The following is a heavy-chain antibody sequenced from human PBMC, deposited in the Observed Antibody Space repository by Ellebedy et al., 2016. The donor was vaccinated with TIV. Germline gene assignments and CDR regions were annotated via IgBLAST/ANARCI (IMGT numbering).Heavy chain of an antibody. CDR3: ARQGGGSTNSGY. CDR1: GYSFTDYW. D-gene: IGHD5/OR15-5a*01. CDR2: IYTGDSDT. J-gene: IGHJ4*02. Sequence: KVSCKGSGYSFTDYWIGWVRQMPGKDLEWRGIIYTGDSDTRYSPSFQGQVTISADNSSSTAYLQWSSLKASDTAMYYCARQGGGSTNSGYWGQGTLVTVSS. V-gene: IGHV5-51*01.